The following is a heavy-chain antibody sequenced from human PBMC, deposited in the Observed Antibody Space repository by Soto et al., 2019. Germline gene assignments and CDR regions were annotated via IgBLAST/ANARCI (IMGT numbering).Heavy chain of an antibody. J-gene: IGHJ6*02. CDR3: ARDRYYGSGSYYPYYYYYGMDV. Sequence: SLRLSCAASGFTFSSYAMHWVRQAPGKGLEWVAVISYDGSNKYYADSVKGRFTISRDNSKNTLYLQMNSLRAEDTAVYYCARDRYYGSGSYYPYYYYYGMDVWGQGTTVTVSS. CDR2: ISYDGSNK. D-gene: IGHD3-10*01. CDR1: GFTFSSYA. V-gene: IGHV3-30-3*01.